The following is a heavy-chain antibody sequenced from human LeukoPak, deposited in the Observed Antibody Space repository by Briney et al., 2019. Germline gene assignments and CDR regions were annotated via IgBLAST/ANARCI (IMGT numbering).Heavy chain of an antibody. V-gene: IGHV3-23*01. CDR3: TKSRGIYDNSGWRTFDS. Sequence: GRSLRLSCAASGFTFSNYAMTWVRQAPRKGLEWVSVISETDGITYYADSVKGRFTVSRDNSENTLYLQMDSLRAEDTARYYCTKSRGIYDNSGWRTFDSWGQGTLVTVSS. D-gene: IGHD6-19*01. CDR1: GFTFSNYA. J-gene: IGHJ4*02. CDR2: ISETDGIT.